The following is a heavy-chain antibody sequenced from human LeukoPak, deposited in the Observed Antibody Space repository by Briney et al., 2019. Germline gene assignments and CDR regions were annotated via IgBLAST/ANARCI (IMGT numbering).Heavy chain of an antibody. CDR3: ARERADGYATIDY. J-gene: IGHJ4*02. CDR2: INPNSGGT. CDR1: GYTFTGYY. D-gene: IGHD2-8*01. Sequence: ASVKVSCKASGYTFTGYYMHWVRQAPGQGLEWMGWINPNSGGTNYAQKFQGRVTMTRDTSISTAYMELSRLRSDDTAVYYCARERADGYATIDYWGQGTLVTVPS. V-gene: IGHV1-2*02.